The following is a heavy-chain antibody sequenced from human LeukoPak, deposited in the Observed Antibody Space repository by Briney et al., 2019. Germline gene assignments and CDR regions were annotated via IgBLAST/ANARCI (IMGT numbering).Heavy chain of an antibody. CDR2: IRSKAYGGTT. V-gene: IGHV3-49*03. Sequence: GGSLRLSCTASGFTFGDYAMSWFRQAPGKGLEWVGFIRSKAYGGTTEYAASVKGRFTISRDDSKSIAYLQMNSLKTEDTAVYYCTRLEYSSSSARDYWGQGTLVTVSS. CDR3: TRLEYSSSSARDY. D-gene: IGHD6-6*01. CDR1: GFTFGDYA. J-gene: IGHJ4*02.